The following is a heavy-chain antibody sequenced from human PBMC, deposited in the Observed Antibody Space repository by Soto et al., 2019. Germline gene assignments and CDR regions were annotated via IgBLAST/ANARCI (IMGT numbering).Heavy chain of an antibody. V-gene: IGHV3-21*06. CDR2: INGRSNYR. D-gene: IGHD1-26*01. J-gene: IGHJ4*02. CDR3: AREDGVVGATSAFDY. Sequence: EVQLVESGGGLVKPGGSLRLSCAASGFTFSTYSMNWVRQAPGQGLEWFSFINGRSNYRYYADSVKGRFPISRDNSKNSLYLQMNSLRAEDTAVYYCAREDGVVGATSAFDYWGQGTLVTVSS. CDR1: GFTFSTYS.